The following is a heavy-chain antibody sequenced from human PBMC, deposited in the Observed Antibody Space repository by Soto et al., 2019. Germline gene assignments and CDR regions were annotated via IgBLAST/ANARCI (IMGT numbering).Heavy chain of an antibody. J-gene: IGHJ4*01. CDR2: IYWDDDK. D-gene: IGHD3-22*01. CDR1: GFSLSTSGVG. Sequence: ASGPTLVNPTQTLTLTCTFSGFSLSTSGVGVGWIRQPPGKALEWLAVIYWDDDKRYSPSLKSRLSITKDTSKNQVVLRMTNMDPVDTATYYCAHPFHNSRGYWYYFDYWGQGTLVTVSS. CDR3: AHPFHNSRGYWYYFDY. V-gene: IGHV2-5*02.